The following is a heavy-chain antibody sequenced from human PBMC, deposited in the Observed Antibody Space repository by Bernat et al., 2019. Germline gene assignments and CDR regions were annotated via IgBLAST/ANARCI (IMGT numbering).Heavy chain of an antibody. CDR3: AKRSAVTGTKGKYFDY. D-gene: IGHD6-19*01. V-gene: IGHV3-23*04. CDR1: GFPFITIA. CDR2: IRVSGGIT. Sequence: VQLVESGGGLVQPGGSLGLSCAAPGFPFITIALGWVRQAPGKGLEWVSAIRVSGGITYHADSVKARFTISRDNSKNTLYLQMNSLRAEDTAVYYCAKRSAVTGTKGKYFDYWGQGTQVTVSS. J-gene: IGHJ4*02.